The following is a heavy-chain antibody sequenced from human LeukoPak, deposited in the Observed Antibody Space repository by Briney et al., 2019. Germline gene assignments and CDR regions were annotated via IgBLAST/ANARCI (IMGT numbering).Heavy chain of an antibody. D-gene: IGHD5-24*01. J-gene: IGHJ4*02. CDR3: ARERARDGYNPTGY. V-gene: IGHV4-30-4*01. CDR1: GDSITSGDYY. CDR2: IYYSGTT. Sequence: SETLSLTCTVSGDSITSGDYYWSWVRQPPGKGLEWIGYIYYSGTTYYNPSLKSRVAISVDTSKNQFSLKLSSVTAADTAVYYCARERARDGYNPTGYWGQGTLVTVSS.